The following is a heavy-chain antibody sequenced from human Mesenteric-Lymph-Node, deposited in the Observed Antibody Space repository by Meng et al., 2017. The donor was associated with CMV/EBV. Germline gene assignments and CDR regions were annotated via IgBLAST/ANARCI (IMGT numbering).Heavy chain of an antibody. D-gene: IGHD2-2*01. V-gene: IGHV3-7*01. CDR2: IKQDGNEK. Sequence: GESLKISCAASGFSFSSYWMSWVRQAPGKGLEWVASIKQDGNEKYYVDSVRGRFTISRDNAKNSLYLQMNSLRAEDTAVYYCARGLRYCSSTSCYPDAFDIWGQGTMVTVSS. CDR1: GFSFSSYW. CDR3: ARGLRYCSSTSCYPDAFDI. J-gene: IGHJ3*02.